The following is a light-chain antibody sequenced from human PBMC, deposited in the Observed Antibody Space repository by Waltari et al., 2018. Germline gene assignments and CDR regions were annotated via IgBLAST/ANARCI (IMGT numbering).Light chain of an antibody. Sequence: DIQLTQSPSFLSASVGDRVTITCRSSQGISSYLAWYQQKAGKAPKLLIHTASTLQGGVPSRFSGSVSGTDFTLTISSLQPEDFATYYCQQRNSYPITFGQGTRLEIK. CDR2: TAS. J-gene: IGKJ5*01. CDR1: QGISSY. CDR3: QQRNSYPIT. V-gene: IGKV1-9*01.